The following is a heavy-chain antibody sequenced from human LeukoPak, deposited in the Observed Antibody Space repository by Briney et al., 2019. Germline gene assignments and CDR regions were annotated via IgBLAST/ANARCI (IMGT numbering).Heavy chain of an antibody. V-gene: IGHV4-59*08. CDR3: ARGSVVTLAFDI. D-gene: IGHD4-23*01. Sequence: SETLSLTCTVSGGSISSYYWSWIRQPPGKGLEWIGYIYYSGSTNYNPPLKSRVTISVDTSKNQFSLKLSSVTAADTAVYYCARGSVVTLAFDIWGQGTMVTVSS. CDR1: GGSISSYY. CDR2: IYYSGST. J-gene: IGHJ3*02.